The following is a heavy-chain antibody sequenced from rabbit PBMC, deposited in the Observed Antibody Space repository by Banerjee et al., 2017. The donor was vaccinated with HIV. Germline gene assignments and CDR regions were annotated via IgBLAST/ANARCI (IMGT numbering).Heavy chain of an antibody. D-gene: IGHD4-1*01. Sequence: QEQLVESGGGLVQPEGSLTLTCKASGIDFSSYYYMCWVRQAPGKGLEWIGCIDTGDDNTFYASWAKGRFTLSKTSSTTVTLQMTSLTAADTATYFCARDLAGAIGWNFNLWGPGTLVTV. J-gene: IGHJ4*01. CDR1: GIDFSSYYY. CDR3: ARDLAGAIGWNFNL. V-gene: IGHV1S45*01. CDR2: IDTGDDNT.